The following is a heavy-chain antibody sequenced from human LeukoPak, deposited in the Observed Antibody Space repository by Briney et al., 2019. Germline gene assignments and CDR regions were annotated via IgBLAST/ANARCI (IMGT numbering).Heavy chain of an antibody. J-gene: IGHJ3*02. Sequence: ASVTVSCKASGYTLTGYYMHWVRQAPRQELEWMGWINPNSGGTNYAQKFRGMVTMTRDTSISTAYMELSRLRSDDTAVYYCARGRERRGPDAFDIWGQGTMLTVSS. CDR3: ARGRERRGPDAFDI. V-gene: IGHV1-2*02. CDR2: INPNSGGT. D-gene: IGHD1-1*01. CDR1: GYTLTGYY.